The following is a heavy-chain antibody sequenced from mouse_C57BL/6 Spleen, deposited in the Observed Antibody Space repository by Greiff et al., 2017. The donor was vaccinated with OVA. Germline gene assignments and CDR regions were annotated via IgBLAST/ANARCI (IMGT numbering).Heavy chain of an antibody. J-gene: IGHJ3*01. CDR1: GFTFSDYG. V-gene: IGHV5-17*01. Sequence: EVKLVESGGGLVKPGGSLKLSCAASGFTFSDYGMHWVRQAPEKGLEWVAYISSGSSTIYYADTVKGRFTISRDNAKNTLFLQMTSLRSEDTDMYYCASYYYYGSSPFAYWGQGTLVTVSA. CDR3: ASYYYYGSSPFAY. D-gene: IGHD1-1*01. CDR2: ISSGSSTI.